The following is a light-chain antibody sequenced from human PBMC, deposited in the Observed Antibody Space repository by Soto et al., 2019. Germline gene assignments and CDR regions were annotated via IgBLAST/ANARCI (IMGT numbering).Light chain of an antibody. V-gene: IGLV2-14*01. CDR3: SSYTSSRAYV. J-gene: IGLJ1*01. Sequence: QSVLTQPASVSGSPGQSITISCTGTSSDVGGYNYVSWYQQQSGKAPKLMIHEVSNRPSGVSNRFSGPKSGNTASLTISGLQAEDEAGYYCSSYTSSRAYVFGIGTKVTVL. CDR1: SSDVGGYNY. CDR2: EVS.